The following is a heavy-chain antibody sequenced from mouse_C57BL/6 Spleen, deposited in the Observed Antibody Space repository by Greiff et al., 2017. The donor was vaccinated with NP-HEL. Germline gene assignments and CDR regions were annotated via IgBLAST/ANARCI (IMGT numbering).Heavy chain of an antibody. Sequence: VQLQQSGPELVKPGASVKISCKASGYAFSSSWMNWVKQRPGKGLEWIGRIYPGDGDTNYNGKFKGKATLTADKSSSTAYMQLSSLTSEDSAVYFCARAYGSRGWYFDVWGTGTTVTVSS. CDR2: IYPGDGDT. CDR3: ARAYGSRGWYFDV. CDR1: GYAFSSSW. D-gene: IGHD1-1*01. J-gene: IGHJ1*03. V-gene: IGHV1-82*01.